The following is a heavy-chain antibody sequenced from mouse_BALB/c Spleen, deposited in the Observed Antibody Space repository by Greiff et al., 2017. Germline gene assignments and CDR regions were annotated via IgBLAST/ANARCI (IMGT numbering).Heavy chain of an antibody. D-gene: IGHD3-3*01. CDR2: IYPGDGDT. J-gene: IGHJ3*01. CDR1: GYAFSSSW. CDR3: AGGDGGWFAY. Sequence: QVQLQQSGPELVKPGASVKISCKASGYAFSSSWMNWVKQRPGQGLEWIGRIYPGDGDTNYNGKFKGKATLTADKSSSTAYMQLSSLTSVDSAVYFCAGGDGGWFAYWGQGTLVTVSA. V-gene: IGHV1-82*01.